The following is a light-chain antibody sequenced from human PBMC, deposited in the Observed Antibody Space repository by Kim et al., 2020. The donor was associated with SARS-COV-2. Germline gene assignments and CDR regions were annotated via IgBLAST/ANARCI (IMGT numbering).Light chain of an antibody. CDR3: QQYNNWPRDT. CDR2: GAS. Sequence: VSPGERATLSCRASQSVSINLAWYQQKPGQAPRLLIYGASTRATGIPARFSGSGSGTEFTLTISSLQSEDFAVYYCQQYNNWPRDTFGQGTKLEI. CDR1: QSVSIN. V-gene: IGKV3-15*01. J-gene: IGKJ2*01.